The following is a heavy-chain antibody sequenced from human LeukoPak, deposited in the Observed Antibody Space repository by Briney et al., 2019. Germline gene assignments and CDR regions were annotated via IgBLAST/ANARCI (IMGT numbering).Heavy chain of an antibody. CDR1: GGSISSYY. CDR2: INHSGST. V-gene: IGHV4-34*01. Sequence: SETLSLTCTVSGGSISSYYWNWIRQPPGKGLEWIGEINHSGSTNHNPSLKSRVTISVDTSKNQVSLKLSSVTAADTAVYYCARRYWYFDLWGRGTLVTVSS. J-gene: IGHJ2*01. CDR3: ARRYWYFDL.